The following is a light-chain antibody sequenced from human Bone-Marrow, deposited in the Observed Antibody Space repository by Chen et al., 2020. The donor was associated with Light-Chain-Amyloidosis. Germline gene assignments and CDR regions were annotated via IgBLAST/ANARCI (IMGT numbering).Light chain of an antibody. Sequence: DIQMTQSPSSLSASVGDRVTITCRARQSITKFLNWYQQKPGKGPKLLIYTASSLQSGVPSRFSGSGSATDFSRTISSVQPEDLATYYCQQSYSTPTFGGGTKLEIK. CDR2: TAS. CDR1: QSITKF. CDR3: QQSYSTPT. J-gene: IGKJ4*01. V-gene: IGKV1-39*01.